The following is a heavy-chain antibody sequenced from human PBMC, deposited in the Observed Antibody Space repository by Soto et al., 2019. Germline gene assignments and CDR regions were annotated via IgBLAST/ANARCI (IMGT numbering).Heavy chain of an antibody. J-gene: IGHJ4*02. CDR1: GASVSSDTYY. Sequence: SETLSLTCSVSGASVSSDTYYWSWIRQTPGKGLEWIGFIYYEGSTNYNPSLKSRVTFSVDTSKNYFSLTLTSVTAADTAVYYCARSRSGYDFGSRNYFDYWGQGSLVTV. V-gene: IGHV4-61*03. CDR2: IYYEGST. D-gene: IGHD5-12*01. CDR3: ARSRSGYDFGSRNYFDY.